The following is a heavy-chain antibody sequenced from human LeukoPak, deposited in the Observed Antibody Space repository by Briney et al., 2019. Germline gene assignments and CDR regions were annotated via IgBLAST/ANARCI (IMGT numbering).Heavy chain of an antibody. CDR3: VRGRYSSGWFKDKNWFDP. V-gene: IGHV4-61*02. D-gene: IGHD6-19*01. J-gene: IGHJ5*02. Sequence: PSQTLSLTCTVSGGSISSGSYYWSWLRQPAGKVLEWIGRIYTTGSTNYNPSLKSRLTISVDTSKNQFSLKLSSVTAADTAVYYCVRGRYSSGWFKDKNWFDPWGQGIPVTVSS. CDR1: GGSISSGSYY. CDR2: IYTTGST.